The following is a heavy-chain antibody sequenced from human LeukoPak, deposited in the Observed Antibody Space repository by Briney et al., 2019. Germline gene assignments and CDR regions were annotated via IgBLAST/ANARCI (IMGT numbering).Heavy chain of an antibody. CDR3: AIERYSSSWYVFDY. V-gene: IGHV3-23*01. CDR2: ISGSGTST. CDR1: GFTFSSYA. Sequence: GGSLRLSCAASGFTFSSYAMSWVRQAPGKGLQWVSSISGSGTSTYYADSVKGRFTISRDNSKNTLFLQMNSLRADDTAVYYCAIERYSSSWYVFDYWGQGSLVTVSP. J-gene: IGHJ4*02. D-gene: IGHD6-13*01.